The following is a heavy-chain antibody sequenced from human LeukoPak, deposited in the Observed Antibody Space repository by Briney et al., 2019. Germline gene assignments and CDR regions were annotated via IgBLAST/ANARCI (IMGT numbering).Heavy chain of an antibody. Sequence: SETLSLTCTVSGGSISSYYWGWIRQPPGKGLEWIGSIYYTGSTNYNPSLKSRVTISLDTPKKQFSLKLSSVTAADTAVYYCARSSMGDFWSGYYTRPYYYYYYMDVWGKGTTVTVSS. D-gene: IGHD3-3*01. V-gene: IGHV4-39*07. CDR1: GGSISSYY. J-gene: IGHJ6*03. CDR2: IYYTGST. CDR3: ARSSMGDFWSGYYTRPYYYYYYMDV.